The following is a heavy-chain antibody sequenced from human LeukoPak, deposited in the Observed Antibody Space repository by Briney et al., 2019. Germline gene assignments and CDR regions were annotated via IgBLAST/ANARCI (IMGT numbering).Heavy chain of an antibody. CDR3: AGDPGFHWYFDL. D-gene: IGHD2-15*01. CDR2: ISSSSSYI. Sequence: GGALRLSCAASGFTFSSYSMNWVRQAPGKGLEWVSSISSSSSYIYYADSVKGRFTISRDNAKNSLYLQMNSLRAEDTAVYYCAGDPGFHWYFDLWGRGTLVTVSS. J-gene: IGHJ2*01. CDR1: GFTFSSYS. V-gene: IGHV3-21*01.